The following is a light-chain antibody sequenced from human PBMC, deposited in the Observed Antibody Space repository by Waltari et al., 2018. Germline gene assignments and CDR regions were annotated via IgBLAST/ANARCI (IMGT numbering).Light chain of an antibody. CDR1: QSIGRS. Sequence: EVVLTQSPGTLSLSPGERVTLSCRASQSIGRSLVWYQQRPGQAPRLLIYDASIRATGVPDRFSGSGSGTDFSLTISRLDPEDFAVYFCQKYERLPATFGQGTKVEI. V-gene: IGKV3-20*01. CDR3: QKYERLPAT. J-gene: IGKJ1*01. CDR2: DAS.